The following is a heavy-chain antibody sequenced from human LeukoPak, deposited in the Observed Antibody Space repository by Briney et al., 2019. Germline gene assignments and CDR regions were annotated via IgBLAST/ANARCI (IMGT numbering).Heavy chain of an antibody. Sequence: GASVKVSCKASGYTFTGYYMHWVRQAPGQGLEWMGWINPNSGGTNYAQKFQGRVTMTRDTSISTAYMELSRLRSDDTAVYYCARDYGDYQGSNWFDPWGQGTLVTVSS. CDR1: GYTFTGYY. V-gene: IGHV1-2*02. D-gene: IGHD4-17*01. J-gene: IGHJ5*02. CDR2: INPNSGGT. CDR3: ARDYGDYQGSNWFDP.